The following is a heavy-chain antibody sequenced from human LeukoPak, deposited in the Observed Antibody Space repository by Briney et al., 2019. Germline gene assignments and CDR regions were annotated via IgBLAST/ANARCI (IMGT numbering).Heavy chain of an antibody. CDR1: GGSISSYY. Sequence: SETLSLTCTVSGGSISSYYWSWIRQPAGKGLEWIGRIYTGGSTNYNPSLKSRVTMSVDTSKNQFSLTLSSVTAADTAVYYCARDETVTTFRGRYYYFDYWGQGTLVTVSS. D-gene: IGHD4-17*01. CDR3: ARDETVTTFRGRYYYFDY. CDR2: IYTGGST. V-gene: IGHV4-4*07. J-gene: IGHJ4*02.